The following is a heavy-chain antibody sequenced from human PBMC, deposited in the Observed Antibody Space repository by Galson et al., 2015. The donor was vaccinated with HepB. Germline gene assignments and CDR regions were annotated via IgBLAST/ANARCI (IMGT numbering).Heavy chain of an antibody. V-gene: IGHV1-69*01. J-gene: IGHJ5*02. D-gene: IGHD6-25*01. CDR2: IIPIFGTA. Sequence: SCKASGGTFSTYAITWVRQAPGQGLEWMGGIIPIFGTANYAQRFQDRVTITADESTNTAYMELSSLRSDDTAVYYCAKTDAAELRWSHPWGPGTLVTVSS. CDR3: AKTDAAELRWSHP. CDR1: GGTFSTYA.